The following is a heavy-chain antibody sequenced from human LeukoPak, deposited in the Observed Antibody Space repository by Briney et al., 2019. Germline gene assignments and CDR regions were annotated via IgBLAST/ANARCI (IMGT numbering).Heavy chain of an antibody. CDR1: GYTFTSYD. V-gene: IGHV1-8*01. Sequence: GASVKVSCRASGYTFTSYDINWVRQATGQGLEWMGWMNPNSGNPGYAQKFQGRVTMTRNTSISTAYMELSSLRSEDTAVYYCARVRALDPDYWGQGTLVTVSS. CDR2: MNPNSGNP. D-gene: IGHD3/OR15-3a*01. J-gene: IGHJ4*02. CDR3: ARVRALDPDY.